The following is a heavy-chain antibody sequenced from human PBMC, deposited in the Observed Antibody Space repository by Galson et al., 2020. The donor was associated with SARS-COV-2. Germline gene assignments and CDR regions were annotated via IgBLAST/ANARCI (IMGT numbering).Heavy chain of an antibody. CDR2: INPNSGGT. D-gene: IGHD2-2*01. V-gene: IGHV1-2*06. Sequence: ASVKVSCKASGYTFTGYYMHWVRQAPGQGLEWMGRINPNSGGTNYAQKFQGRVTMTRDTSISTAYMELSRLRSDDTAVYYCASFVGSSTSQACAYYYMDGGGKGTTV. CDR3: ASFVGSSTSQACAYYYMDG. J-gene: IGHJ6*03. CDR1: GYTFTGYY.